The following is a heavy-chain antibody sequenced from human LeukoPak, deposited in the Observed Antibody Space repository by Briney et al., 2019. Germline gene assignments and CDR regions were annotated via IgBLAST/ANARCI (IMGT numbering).Heavy chain of an antibody. Sequence: PGGSLRLSCTASGFTFSSYGMHWVRQAPGKGPVWVSRINSDGINTSYADSVKGRFTISRDNAKNTLNLQMNSLRAEDTAVYYCARDLGQYYDTSDNWFDPWGQGTLVTVSS. J-gene: IGHJ5*02. CDR1: GFTFSSYG. V-gene: IGHV3-74*01. CDR3: ARDLGQYYDTSDNWFDP. D-gene: IGHD3-22*01. CDR2: INSDGINT.